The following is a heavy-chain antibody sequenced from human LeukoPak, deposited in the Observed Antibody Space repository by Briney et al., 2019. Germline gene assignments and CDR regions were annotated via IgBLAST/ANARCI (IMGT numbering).Heavy chain of an antibody. D-gene: IGHD3-16*02. CDR3: ARSLFGGVVVYDY. CDR2: ISTSGSP. J-gene: IGHJ4*02. Sequence: SETLSLTCTVSGDSISNYYWNWIRQPAGKRLEWIGRISTSGSPNYNPSLKSRLTMSLDTSKNQFSLKLNSVTAADTAVYSCARSLFGGVVVYDYWGLGTLVTVSS. V-gene: IGHV4-4*07. CDR1: GDSISNYY.